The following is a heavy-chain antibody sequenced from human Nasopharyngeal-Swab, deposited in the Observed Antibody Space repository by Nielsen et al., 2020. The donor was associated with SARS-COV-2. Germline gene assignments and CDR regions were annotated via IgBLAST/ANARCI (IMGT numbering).Heavy chain of an antibody. D-gene: IGHD6-19*01. J-gene: IGHJ4*02. Sequence: GESLKISCAASGFTFSSYSMNWVRQAPGKGLEWVSSISGSSSYIYYADSVKGRFTISRDNAKNSLYLQMNSLRAEDTAVYYCARDSFGAVAGTARTIDYWGQGTLVTVSS. CDR2: ISGSSSYI. CDR3: ARDSFGAVAGTARTIDY. CDR1: GFTFSSYS. V-gene: IGHV3-21*01.